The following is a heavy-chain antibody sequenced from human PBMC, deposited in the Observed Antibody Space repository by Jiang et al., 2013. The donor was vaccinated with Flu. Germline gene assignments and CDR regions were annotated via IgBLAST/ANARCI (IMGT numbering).Heavy chain of an antibody. CDR1: GYTFTSYD. D-gene: IGHD6-6*01. CDR3: ARSGQLGYYYAMDV. V-gene: IGHV1-8*01. CDR2: MNPNSGNT. J-gene: IGHJ6*02. Sequence: GAEVKKPGASVKVSCKASGYTFTSYDINWVRQATGQGLEWMGWMNPNSGNTAYVQRFQDRVTMTRNTSISTAYMELSSLRSEDTAMYYCARSGQLGYYYAMDVWGHGTTVTVSS.